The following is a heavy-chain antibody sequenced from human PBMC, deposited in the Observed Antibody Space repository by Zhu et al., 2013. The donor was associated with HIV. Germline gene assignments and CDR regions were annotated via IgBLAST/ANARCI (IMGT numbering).Heavy chain of an antibody. Sequence: QVQLVQSGAEVKKPGASVKVSCKASGYNFTSYDINWVRQATGQGLEWVAWMNPNSGYTGYAQKFQGRVTMTRNTSITTAYMELNSLTSEDTAVYYCARGRAVRGVNNVVVQVGGFLYYFDYWGQGSLVTVSS. CDR1: GYNFTSYD. J-gene: IGHJ4*02. CDR2: MNPNSGYT. D-gene: IGHD2-15*01. CDR3: ARGRAVRGVNNVVVQVGGFLYYFDY. V-gene: IGHV1-8*01.